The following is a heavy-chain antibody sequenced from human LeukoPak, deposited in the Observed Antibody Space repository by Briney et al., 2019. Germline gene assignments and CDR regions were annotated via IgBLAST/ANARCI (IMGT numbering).Heavy chain of an antibody. V-gene: IGHV3-30*18. CDR2: ISYDGSNK. CDR1: GFTFSSYG. CDR3: AKDMYYYGSGTLDY. J-gene: IGHJ4*02. Sequence: GGSLRLSCAASGFTFSSYGMHWVRQAPGKGLEWVAVISYDGSNKYYADSVKGRFTISRDNSKSTLYLQMNSLRAEDTAVYYCAKDMYYYGSGTLDYWGQGTLVTVSS. D-gene: IGHD3-10*01.